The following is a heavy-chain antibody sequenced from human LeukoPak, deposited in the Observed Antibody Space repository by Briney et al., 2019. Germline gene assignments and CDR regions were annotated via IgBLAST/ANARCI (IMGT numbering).Heavy chain of an antibody. CDR2: ISGSGGST. D-gene: IGHD3-10*01. CDR3: AKDRRAGSYDY. CDR1: GFTFSRNG. J-gene: IGHJ4*02. Sequence: GGSLRLSCAASGFTFSRNGMTWVRQAPGKGLEWVSAISGSGGSTYYADSVKGRFTISRDNAKNTLYLQMNSLRAEDTAVYYCAKDRRAGSYDYWGQGTLVTVSS. V-gene: IGHV3-23*01.